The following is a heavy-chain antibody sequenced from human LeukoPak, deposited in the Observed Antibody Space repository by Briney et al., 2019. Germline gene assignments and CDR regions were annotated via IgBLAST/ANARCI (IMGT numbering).Heavy chain of an antibody. J-gene: IGHJ4*02. CDR3: AREYYYGSGSYYNSY. V-gene: IGHV3-7*04. CDR2: IKQDGSEK. D-gene: IGHD3-10*01. Sequence: GGSLRLSCAASGFTFRSYWMTWVRQAPEKGLEWVANIKQDGSEKYYVDSVKGRFTISRDNAKNSLYLQMNSLRAEDTAVYYCAREYYYGSGSYYNSYWGQGTLVTVSS. CDR1: GFTFRSYW.